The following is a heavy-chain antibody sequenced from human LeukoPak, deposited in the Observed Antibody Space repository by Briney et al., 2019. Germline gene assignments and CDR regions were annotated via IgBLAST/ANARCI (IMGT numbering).Heavy chain of an antibody. J-gene: IGHJ4*02. CDR3: ARKGGHFDY. CDR1: GHSMNYYY. Sequence: SETLSLTCTVSGHSMNYYYWSWIRQSPGKGLEWIGYVYYNGSAKYNPSLKSRVTISVDVSKNQFSLKVSSVTAADTAIYYCARKGGHFDYWGPGTLVTVSS. V-gene: IGHV4-59*01. CDR2: VYYNGSA. D-gene: IGHD2-15*01.